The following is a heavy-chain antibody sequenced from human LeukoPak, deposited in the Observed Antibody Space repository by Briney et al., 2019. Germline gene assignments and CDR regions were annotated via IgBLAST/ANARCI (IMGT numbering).Heavy chain of an antibody. CDR2: MHYSGST. D-gene: IGHD3-22*01. CDR1: GGSIRSYY. Sequence: SETLSLTCTVSGGSIRSYYWSWIRQSPGKGLEWIGNMHYSGSTNYNPSLKSRVTISVDTSKNQFSLMLSSVTAADTAVYFCARDEGSAYPFDYWGQGTLVTVSS. CDR3: ARDEGSAYPFDY. J-gene: IGHJ4*02. V-gene: IGHV4-59*01.